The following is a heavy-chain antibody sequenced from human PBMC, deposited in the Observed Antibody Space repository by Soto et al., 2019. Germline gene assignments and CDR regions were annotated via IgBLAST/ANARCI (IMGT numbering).Heavy chain of an antibody. V-gene: IGHV1-8*01. CDR3: ARRRGESYYGLDY. J-gene: IGHJ4*02. CDR1: GYNFNNYE. Sequence: QVQLLQSGAEVKKPGAPVKISCKASGYNFNNYEINWVRQAPAQGLEWMGWMKGYSGNPLYAQNFQGRLTLTRDTSTNTAYLELTSLAYEDTAIYFCARRRGESYYGLDYWGQGTLVTVSS. D-gene: IGHD1-26*01. CDR2: MKGYSGNP.